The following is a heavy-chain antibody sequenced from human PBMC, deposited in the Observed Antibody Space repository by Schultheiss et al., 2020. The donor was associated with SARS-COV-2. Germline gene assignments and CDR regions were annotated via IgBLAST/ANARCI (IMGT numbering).Heavy chain of an antibody. CDR2: ITSDGSST. CDR3: ARDFENDYGDYPGYFDY. V-gene: IGHV3-74*01. Sequence: GGSLRLSCATSGFTFSAYWMHWVRQVPGKGLVWVSRITSDGSSTTYADSVKGRFTMSRDNSKNTLYLQMNSLRAEDTAVYYCARDFENDYGDYPGYFDYWGQGTLVTVSS. D-gene: IGHD4-17*01. CDR1: GFTFSAYW. J-gene: IGHJ4*02.